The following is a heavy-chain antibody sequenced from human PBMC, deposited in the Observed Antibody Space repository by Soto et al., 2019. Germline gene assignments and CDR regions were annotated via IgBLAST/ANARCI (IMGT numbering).Heavy chain of an antibody. J-gene: IGHJ4*02. CDR2: INPNSGGT. Sequence: ASVKVSCKXSGYTFTGYYMHWVRQAPGQGLEWMGWINPNSGGTNYAQKFQGWVTMTRDTSISTAYMELSRLRSDDTAVYYCARGGGAWGSSATPYYFDYWGQGTLVTVSS. CDR1: GYTFTGYY. CDR3: ARGGGAWGSSATPYYFDY. V-gene: IGHV1-2*04. D-gene: IGHD6-25*01.